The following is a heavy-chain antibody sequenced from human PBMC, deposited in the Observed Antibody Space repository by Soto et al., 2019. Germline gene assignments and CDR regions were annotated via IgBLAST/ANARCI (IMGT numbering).Heavy chain of an antibody. CDR3: ARAGVRCSSTSCYTAYYYYGMDV. V-gene: IGHV1-69*06. D-gene: IGHD2-2*02. J-gene: IGHJ6*02. CDR2: IIPIFGTA. CDR1: GDTFSSYA. Sequence: SVKVSCKASGDTFSSYAISWVRRAPGQGLEWMGGIIPIFGTANYAQKFQGRVTITADKSTSTAYMELSSLRSEDTAVYYCARAGVRCSSTSCYTAYYYYGMDVWGQGTTVTVSS.